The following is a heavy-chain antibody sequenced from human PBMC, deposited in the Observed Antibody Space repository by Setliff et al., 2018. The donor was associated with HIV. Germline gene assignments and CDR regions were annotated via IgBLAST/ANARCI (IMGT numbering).Heavy chain of an antibody. Sequence: SETLSLTCIVSGDSLGSYYWSWIRQSPGKGLEWIGDVHDSGGTRYNLSLDSRVTISSDTSTNQFSLMLHSVTAADTAVYFCARGTTYWSWYFDLWGRGTLVTVSS. D-gene: IGHD2-8*02. V-gene: IGHV4-59*01. J-gene: IGHJ2*01. CDR2: VHDSGGT. CDR3: ARGTTYWSWYFDL. CDR1: GDSLGSYY.